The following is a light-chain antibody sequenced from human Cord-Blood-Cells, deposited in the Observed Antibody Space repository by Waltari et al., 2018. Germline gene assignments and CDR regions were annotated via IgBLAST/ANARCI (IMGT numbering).Light chain of an antibody. CDR1: SSDVGGYNY. J-gene: IGLJ1*01. Sequence: QSALTQPASGSGSPGQSITISCTGTSSDVGGYNYFSWYQQHPGKAPKLMIYEVSNRPSGVSNRFSGSKSGNTASLTISGLQAEDEADYYCSSYTSSSTYVFGTGTKVTVL. V-gene: IGLV2-14*01. CDR2: EVS. CDR3: SSYTSSSTYV.